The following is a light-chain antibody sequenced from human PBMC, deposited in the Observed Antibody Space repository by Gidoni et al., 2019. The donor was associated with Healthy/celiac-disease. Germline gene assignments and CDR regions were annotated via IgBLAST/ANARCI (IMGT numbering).Light chain of an antibody. CDR3: QQYNNWPPLT. V-gene: IGKV3-15*01. CDR2: GAS. Sequence: EIVMTQSPATLSVSPGERATLSCRASQCVSSNLAWYQQKPGQAPRLLIYGASTRATGIPARFSGSGSGTEFTLTISSLQSEDFAVYYCQQYNNWPPLTVGGGTKVEI. J-gene: IGKJ4*01. CDR1: QCVSSN.